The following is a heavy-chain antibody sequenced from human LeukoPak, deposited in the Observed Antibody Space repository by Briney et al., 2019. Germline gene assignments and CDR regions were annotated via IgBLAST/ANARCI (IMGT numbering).Heavy chain of an antibody. Sequence: SQTLSLTCDISGDNVSSNSASWNWIRQSPSRGLEWLGRTYYRSKWYNDYALSLKSRIIIKSDTSTNRFSLHLNSVTPEDTAVYYCARGNILTMFSYYYYMDVWGKGTTVTVSS. CDR3: ARGNILTMFSYYYYMDV. CDR1: GDNVSSNSAS. CDR2: TYYRSKWYN. V-gene: IGHV6-1*01. D-gene: IGHD3-9*01. J-gene: IGHJ6*03.